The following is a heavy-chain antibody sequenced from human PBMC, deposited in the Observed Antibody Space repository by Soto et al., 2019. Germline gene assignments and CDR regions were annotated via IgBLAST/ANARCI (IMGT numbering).Heavy chain of an antibody. CDR3: ARNSIDYSNWFDP. D-gene: IGHD4-4*01. V-gene: IGHV4-39*01. Sequence: SETLSLTCTVSGGSISSSSYYWGWIRQPPGKGLEWIGSIYYSGSTYYNPSLKSRVTISVDTSKNQFSLKLSSVTAADTAVYYCARNSIDYSNWFDPWGQGTLVTVSS. J-gene: IGHJ5*02. CDR2: IYYSGST. CDR1: GGSISSSSYY.